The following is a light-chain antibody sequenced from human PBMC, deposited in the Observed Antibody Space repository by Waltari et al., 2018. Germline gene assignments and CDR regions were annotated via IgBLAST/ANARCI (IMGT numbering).Light chain of an antibody. CDR3: AAWDDSRNGWV. CDR1: DANIAGNS. Sequence: QSVLTPPPSASGTPGQTVTISCSGGDANIAGNSVNWYQKFPGAAPNLLIFRNNQRPSGVPDRFSGSKSGTSASLAISGLQSEDESDYFCAAWDDSRNGWVFGEGTRVAVL. J-gene: IGLJ3*02. CDR2: RNN. V-gene: IGLV1-44*01.